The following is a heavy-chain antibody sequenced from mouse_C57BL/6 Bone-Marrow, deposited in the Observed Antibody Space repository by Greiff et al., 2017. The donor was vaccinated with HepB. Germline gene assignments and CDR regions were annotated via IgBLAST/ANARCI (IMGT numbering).Heavy chain of an antibody. CDR3: ARGEFDY. CDR1: GYTFTDYY. V-gene: IGHV1-76*01. J-gene: IGHJ2*01. CDR2: IYPGSGNT. Sequence: VQLQESGAELVRPGASVKLSCKASGYTFTDYYINWVKQRPGQGLEWIARIYPGSGNTYYNEKFKGKATLTAEKSSSTAYMQLSSLTSEDSAVYFCARGEFDYWGQGTTLTVSS.